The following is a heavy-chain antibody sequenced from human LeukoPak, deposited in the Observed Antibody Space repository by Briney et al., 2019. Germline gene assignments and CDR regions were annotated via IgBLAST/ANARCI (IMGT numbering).Heavy chain of an antibody. CDR1: GFTFSSYA. J-gene: IGHJ6*02. D-gene: IGHD2-2*01. V-gene: IGHV3-23*01. Sequence: GGSLRLSCAASGFTFSSYAMSWVRQAPGKGLEWVSAISGSGGSTYYADSVKGRFTISRDNSKNTLYLQMNSLRAEDTAVYYCAKDLMMEYQLLLSGMDVWGQGTTVTVSS. CDR2: ISGSGGST. CDR3: AKDLMMEYQLLLSGMDV.